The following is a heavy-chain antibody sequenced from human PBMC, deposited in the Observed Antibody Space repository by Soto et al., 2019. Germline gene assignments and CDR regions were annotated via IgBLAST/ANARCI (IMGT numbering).Heavy chain of an antibody. Sequence: ASVKVSCKASGYTFTSYDINWVRQATGQGLEWMGWMNPNSGNTGYAQKFQGRVTMTRNTSISTAYMELSSLRSEDTAVYYCARRRWFGEFKYYGMDVWGQGTTVTVSS. CDR1: GYTFTSYD. D-gene: IGHD3-10*01. V-gene: IGHV1-8*01. J-gene: IGHJ6*02. CDR3: ARRRWFGEFKYYGMDV. CDR2: MNPNSGNT.